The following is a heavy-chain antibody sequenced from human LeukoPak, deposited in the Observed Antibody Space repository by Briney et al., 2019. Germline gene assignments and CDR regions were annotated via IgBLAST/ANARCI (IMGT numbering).Heavy chain of an antibody. V-gene: IGHV1-18*01. CDR2: ISAYNGNT. CDR3: AREVSGSRITYYYDI. Sequence: ASVKVSCKVSGYTHTELSMHWVRQAPGQGLEWMGWISAYNGNTNYAQKLQGRVTMTTDTSTSTAYMELRSLRSDDTAVYYCAREVSGSRITYYYDIWGQGTLVTVSS. J-gene: IGHJ4*02. CDR1: GYTHTELS. D-gene: IGHD3-22*01.